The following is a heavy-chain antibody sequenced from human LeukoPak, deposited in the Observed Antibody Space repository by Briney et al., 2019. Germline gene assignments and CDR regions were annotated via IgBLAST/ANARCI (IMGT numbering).Heavy chain of an antibody. CDR2: IYSGGST. CDR1: GFTFSDYY. D-gene: IGHD1-26*01. V-gene: IGHV3-66*01. Sequence: GGSLRLSCAASGFTFSDYYMSWVRQAPGKGLEWVSVIYSGGSTYYADSVKGRFTISRDNSKNTLYLQMNSLRAEDTAVYYCARDYPYSGSYGYWGQGTLVTVSS. J-gene: IGHJ4*02. CDR3: ARDYPYSGSYGY.